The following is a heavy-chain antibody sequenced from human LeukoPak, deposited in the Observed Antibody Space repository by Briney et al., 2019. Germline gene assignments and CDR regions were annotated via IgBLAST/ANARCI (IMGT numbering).Heavy chain of an antibody. CDR1: GFTFGGYA. Sequence: GGSLRLSCTASGFTFGGYAMSWVRQAPGKGLEWVSSISGGSEDSYYADSVKGRFTISRDNSESTLYLQMNSLRADDTAVYYCARTIAQYSNSWLYYYYGLDVWGQGTTVTVSS. CDR2: ISGGSEDS. CDR3: ARTIAQYSNSWLYYYYGLDV. J-gene: IGHJ6*02. D-gene: IGHD6-13*01. V-gene: IGHV3-23*01.